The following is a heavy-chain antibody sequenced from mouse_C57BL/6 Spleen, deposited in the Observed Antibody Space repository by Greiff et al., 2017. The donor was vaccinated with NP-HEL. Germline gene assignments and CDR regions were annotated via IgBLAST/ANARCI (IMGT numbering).Heavy chain of an antibody. CDR3: ARLMIKDYFDY. CDR1: GFTFTDYY. Sequence: EVQLVESGGGLVQPGGSLSLSCAASGFTFTDYYMSWVRQPPGKALEWLGFIRNKANGYTTEYSASVKGRFTISRDNSQSILYLQMNALRAEDSATYYCARLMIKDYFDYWGQSTTLTVSS. J-gene: IGHJ2*01. V-gene: IGHV7-3*01. CDR2: IRNKANGYTT. D-gene: IGHD2-4*01.